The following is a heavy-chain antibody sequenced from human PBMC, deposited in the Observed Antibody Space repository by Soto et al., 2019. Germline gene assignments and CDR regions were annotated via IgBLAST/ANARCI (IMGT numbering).Heavy chain of an antibody. CDR2: ISYDGSNK. CDR1: GFTFSSYA. J-gene: IGHJ5*02. Sequence: GGSLRLSCAASGFTFSSYAMHWVRQAPGKGLEWVAVISYDGSNKYYADSVKGRFTISRDNSKNRLSLTLTSVTAADTAVYYCARSFYPWGQGTLVTVSS. V-gene: IGHV3-30-3*01. CDR3: ARSFYP.